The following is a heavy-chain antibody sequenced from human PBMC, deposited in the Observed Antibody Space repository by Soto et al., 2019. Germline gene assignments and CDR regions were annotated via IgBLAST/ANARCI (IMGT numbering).Heavy chain of an antibody. CDR1: GYTFTRYA. J-gene: IGHJ4*02. CDR3: ARSIVVVTALDY. Sequence: QVQLVQSGAEEKKPGASVKVSCKASGYTFTRYAMHWVRQARGQRLEWMGWINAGNGNTKYSQKFQGRVTITRDTSASTAYMELSSLRSEDTAVYYCARSIVVVTALDYWGQGTLVTVS. D-gene: IGHD2-21*02. V-gene: IGHV1-3*05. CDR2: INAGNGNT.